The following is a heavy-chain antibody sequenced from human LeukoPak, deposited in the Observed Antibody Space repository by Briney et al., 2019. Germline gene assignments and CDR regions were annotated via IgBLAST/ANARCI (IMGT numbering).Heavy chain of an antibody. V-gene: IGHV4-39*07. J-gene: IGHJ4*02. CDR3: ARATVGTVEFDQ. Sequence: SETLSFTCTVSGGSISSAGHYWGWIRQPPGKGLEWIGSMHYSGSTYYSPSLKSRVTISVDTSKNQFSLKLHSMTAADSAVYYCARATVGTVEFDQWGQGTLVTVSS. CDR2: MHYSGST. CDR1: GGSISSAGHY. D-gene: IGHD5-12*01.